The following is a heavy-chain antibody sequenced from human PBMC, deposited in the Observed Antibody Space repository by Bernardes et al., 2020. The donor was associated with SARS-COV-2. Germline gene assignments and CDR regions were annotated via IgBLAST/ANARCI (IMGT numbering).Heavy chain of an antibody. CDR2: FSGSGGST. D-gene: IGHD3-3*01. J-gene: IGHJ4*02. CDR3: AKREYYDFWSGPIDY. Sequence: GGSLRLSCAASGFTFSSYAMNWVRQAPGKGLEWVSAFSGSGGSTYYADSVRGRFTISRDNSKNTLYLQMNSQRAEDTAVYYCAKREYYDFWSGPIDYWGQGTLVTVSS. CDR1: GFTFSSYA. V-gene: IGHV3-23*01.